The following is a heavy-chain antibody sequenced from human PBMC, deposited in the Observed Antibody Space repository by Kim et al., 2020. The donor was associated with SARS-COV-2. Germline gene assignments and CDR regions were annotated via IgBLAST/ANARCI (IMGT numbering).Heavy chain of an antibody. CDR1: GYTFTSYG. J-gene: IGHJ6*02. CDR2: ISAYNGNT. CDR3: ARGYCSSWDAYYYYYYGMDV. Sequence: ASVKVSCKASGYTFTSYGISWVRQAPGQGLEWMGWISAYNGNTNYAQKLQGRVTMTTDTSTSTAYMELRSLRSDDTAVYYCARGYCSSWDAYYYYYYGMDVWGQGTTVTVSS. D-gene: IGHD6-13*01. V-gene: IGHV1-18*01.